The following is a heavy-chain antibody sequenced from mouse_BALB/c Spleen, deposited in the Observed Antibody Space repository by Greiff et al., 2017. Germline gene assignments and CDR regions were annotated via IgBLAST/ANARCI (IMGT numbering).Heavy chain of an antibody. J-gene: IGHJ3*01. Sequence: EVQVVESGGGLVKPGGSLKLSCAASGFTFSSYAMSWVRQTPEKRLEWVATISSGGSYTYYPDSVKGRFTISRDNAKNTLYLQMSSLRSEDTAMYYCARQQLTGVFAYWGQGTLVTVSA. CDR2: ISSGGSYT. V-gene: IGHV5-9-3*01. CDR1: GFTFSSYA. CDR3: ARQQLTGVFAY. D-gene: IGHD4-1*01.